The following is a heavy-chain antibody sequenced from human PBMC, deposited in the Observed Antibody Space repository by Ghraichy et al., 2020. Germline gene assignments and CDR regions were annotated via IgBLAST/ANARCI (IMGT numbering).Heavy chain of an antibody. V-gene: IGHV3-23*01. Sequence: GGSLRLSCAASGFTFSSYAMSWVRQAPGKGLEWVSAISGSGGSTYYADSVKGRFTISRDNSKNTLYLQMNSLRAEDTAVYYCATGPSPVQYYDFWSGYPDYWGQGTLVTVSS. CDR2: ISGSGGST. J-gene: IGHJ4*02. D-gene: IGHD3-3*01. CDR1: GFTFSSYA. CDR3: ATGPSPVQYYDFWSGYPDY.